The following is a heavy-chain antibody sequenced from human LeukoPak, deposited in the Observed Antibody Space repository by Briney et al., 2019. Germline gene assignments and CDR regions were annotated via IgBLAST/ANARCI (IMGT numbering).Heavy chain of an antibody. Sequence: ASVKVSCKASGYTFTSYAMHWVRQATGQRLEWMGWINAGNGNTKYSQKFQGRVTITRDTSASTAYMELSSLRSEDTAVYYCARGAVAGSGGAWVAFDIWGQGTMVTVSS. J-gene: IGHJ3*02. D-gene: IGHD6-19*01. V-gene: IGHV1-3*01. CDR1: GYTFTSYA. CDR2: INAGNGNT. CDR3: ARGAVAGSGGAWVAFDI.